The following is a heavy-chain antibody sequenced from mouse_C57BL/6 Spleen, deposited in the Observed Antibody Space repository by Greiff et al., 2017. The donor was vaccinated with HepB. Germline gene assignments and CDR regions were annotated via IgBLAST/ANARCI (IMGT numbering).Heavy chain of an antibody. CDR1: GYTFTSYW. CDR3: ARHYYDYAWFAY. J-gene: IGHJ3*01. V-gene: IGHV1-55*01. CDR2: IYPGSGST. D-gene: IGHD2-4*01. Sequence: QVQLQQPGAELVKPGASVKMSCKASGYTFTSYWITWVTQRPGQGLEWIGDIYPGSGSTNYNEKFKSKATLTVDTSSSTAYMQLSSLTSEDSAVYYCARHYYDYAWFAYWGQGTLVTVSA.